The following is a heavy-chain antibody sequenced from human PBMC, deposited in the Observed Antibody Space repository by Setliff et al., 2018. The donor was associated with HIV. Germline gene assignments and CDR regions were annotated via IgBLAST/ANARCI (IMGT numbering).Heavy chain of an antibody. J-gene: IGHJ4*02. Sequence: SETLSLTCAVYGESFSGFYWTWIRQPPGKGLEWIGYIYYSGSTNYNPSLKSRVTISVDTSKNRFSLKLRSVTAADTAVYYCAQLGMVDDFDYWGQGTLVTVSS. CDR2: IYYSGST. CDR3: AQLGMVDDFDY. D-gene: IGHD1-1*01. CDR1: GESFSGFY. V-gene: IGHV4-59*01.